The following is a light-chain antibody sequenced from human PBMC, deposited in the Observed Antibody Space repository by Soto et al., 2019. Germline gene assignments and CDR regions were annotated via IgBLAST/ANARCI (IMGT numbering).Light chain of an antibody. CDR3: QQSTNWPLT. J-gene: IGKJ4*01. CDR2: DAS. V-gene: IGKV3-11*01. Sequence: EIVLTQSPAALSLSPGERATLSCRASRSVTTFLAWYQQKPGQAPRLLLYDASKRATGVPTRFSGSGSGTDFTLTISSLEPEDFAVYYCQQSTNWPLTFGGGTKVERK. CDR1: RSVTTF.